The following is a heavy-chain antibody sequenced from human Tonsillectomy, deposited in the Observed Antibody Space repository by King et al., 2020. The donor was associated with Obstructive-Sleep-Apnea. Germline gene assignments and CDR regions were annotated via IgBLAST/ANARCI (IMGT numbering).Heavy chain of an antibody. V-gene: IGHV3-30*18. D-gene: IGHD3-22*01. Sequence: VQLVESGGGVVQPGRSLRLSCAASGFTCISDAMHWVRQAPGKGLEWVAIISYYGGTKYYADSLKGRVTISRDNSKNTLYLQMNSLRPEDAAVYYCAKPYDSSGYFRAFDYWGQGTLVTVSS. CDR3: AKPYDSSGYFRAFDY. CDR1: GFTCISDA. J-gene: IGHJ4*02. CDR2: ISYYGGTK.